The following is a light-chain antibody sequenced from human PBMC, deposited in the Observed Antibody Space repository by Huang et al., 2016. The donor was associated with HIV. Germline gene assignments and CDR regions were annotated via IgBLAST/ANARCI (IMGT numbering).Light chain of an antibody. Sequence: DIQMTQSPSSLSASVGDRVTITCRASQTISNSLNWYQQKPGKAPKLLIYATSTSQSGVPSRFSGSGSGTDFTLTLSSLQPEDFGTYYCQQSHNSPRTFGEGTRVEIK. J-gene: IGKJ1*01. CDR2: ATS. V-gene: IGKV1-39*01. CDR3: QQSHNSPRT. CDR1: QTISNS.